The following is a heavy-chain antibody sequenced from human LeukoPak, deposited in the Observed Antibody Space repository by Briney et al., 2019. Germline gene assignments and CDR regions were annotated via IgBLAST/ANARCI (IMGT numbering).Heavy chain of an antibody. CDR2: INPNSGDT. D-gene: IGHD1-26*01. V-gene: IGHV1-2*02. CDR3: ARGIVGATVNDY. CDR1: GYAFSAYY. J-gene: IGHJ4*02. Sequence: GASVKVSCKTSGYAFSAYYLHWVRQAPGQGPEWMGWINPNSGDTKYVQKFQGRVTMTRDTSIRTAYMELRRLTSDDTAVYYCARGIVGATVNDYWGQGTLVTVSS.